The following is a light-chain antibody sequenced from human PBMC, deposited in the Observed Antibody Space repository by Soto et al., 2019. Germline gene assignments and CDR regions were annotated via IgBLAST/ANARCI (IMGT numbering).Light chain of an antibody. CDR3: ETWDRNTPV. J-gene: IGLJ7*01. V-gene: IGLV4-60*03. CDR1: SGHSTYI. CDR2: LEGSGTY. Sequence: QSVLTQSSSASASLGSSVKLTCTLSSGHSTYIIAWHQQQPGKAPRFLMKLEGSGTYHKGSGVPDRFSGSSSGADRYLTISSLQSEDEPDYYCETWDRNTPVFGGGTQLTVL.